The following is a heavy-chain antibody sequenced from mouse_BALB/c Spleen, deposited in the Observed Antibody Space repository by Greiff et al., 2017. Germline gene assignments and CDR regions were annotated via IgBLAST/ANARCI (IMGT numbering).Heavy chain of an antibody. D-gene: IGHD1-1*01. Sequence: VQLQQSGAELARPGASVKLSCKASGYTFTSYWMQWVKQRPGQGLEWIGAIYPGDGDTRYTQKFKGKATLTADKSSSTAYMQLSILASEDSAVYYCSRCSSNESMNYWVQQTSITVSS. CDR3: SRCSSNESMNY. CDR1: GYTFTSYW. V-gene: IGHV1-87*01. CDR2: IYPGDGDT. J-gene: IGHJ4*01.